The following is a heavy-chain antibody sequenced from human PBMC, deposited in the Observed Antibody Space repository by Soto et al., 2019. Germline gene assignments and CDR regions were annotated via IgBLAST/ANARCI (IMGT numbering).Heavy chain of an antibody. J-gene: IGHJ5*02. V-gene: IGHV4-4*07. CDR2: IYATGTT. D-gene: IGHD1-1*01. CDR3: VRDGTKTLRDWFDP. Sequence: SETLSLTCTVSGASISGFYWSWIRKSAGKRLGWIGRIYATGTTDYNPSLKSRVMMSVDTSKKQFSLKLRSVTAADTAVYYCVRDGTKTLRDWFDPWGQGISVTVSS. CDR1: GASISGFY.